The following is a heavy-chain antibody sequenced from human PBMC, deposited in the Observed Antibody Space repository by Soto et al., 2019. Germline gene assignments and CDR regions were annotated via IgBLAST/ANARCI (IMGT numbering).Heavy chain of an antibody. V-gene: IGHV1-3*01. CDR3: AVTYYYDSSGYFLYYYGMDV. CDR1: GYTFTSYA. J-gene: IGHJ6*02. Sequence: QVQLVQSGAEVKKPGASVKVPCKASGYTFTSYAMHWVRQAPGQRLEWMGWINAGNGNTKYSQKFQGRVTITRDTSASTAYMELSSLRSEDTAVYYCAVTYYYDSSGYFLYYYGMDVWGQGTTVTVSS. CDR2: INAGNGNT. D-gene: IGHD3-22*01.